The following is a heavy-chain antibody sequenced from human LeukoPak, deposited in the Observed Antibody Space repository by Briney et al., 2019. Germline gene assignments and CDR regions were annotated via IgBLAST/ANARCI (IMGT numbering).Heavy chain of an antibody. CDR2: IIPIFDIA. CDR3: AREAAHYGDLNWFDP. J-gene: IGHJ5*02. Sequence: SVKVSCKASGGTFSSYAISRVRQAPGQGLEWMGTIIPIFDIANYAQKFQGRVTITEDKSTSTAYMELSSLRSEDTAVYYCAREAAHYGDLNWFDPWGQGTLVTVSS. V-gene: IGHV1-69*04. D-gene: IGHD4-17*01. CDR1: GGTFSSYA.